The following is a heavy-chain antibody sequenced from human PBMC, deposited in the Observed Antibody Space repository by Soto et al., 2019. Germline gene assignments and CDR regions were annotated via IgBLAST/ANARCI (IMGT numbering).Heavy chain of an antibody. CDR1: GFTFSNAW. CDR2: IKSETDGGTT. Sequence: GGSLRLSCGASGFTFSNAWMSWVRQAPGKGLEWVGRIKSETDGGTTDYAAPVKGRFTISRDNSKNTLYLQMNSLRAEDTAVYYCARDSVVVVPAAPSYYYYYYYMDVWGKGTTVTVSS. D-gene: IGHD2-2*01. V-gene: IGHV3-15*01. J-gene: IGHJ6*03. CDR3: ARDSVVVVPAAPSYYYYYYYMDV.